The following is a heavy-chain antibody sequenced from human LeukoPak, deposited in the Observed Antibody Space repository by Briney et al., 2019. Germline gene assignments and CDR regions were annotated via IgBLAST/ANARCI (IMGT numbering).Heavy chain of an antibody. CDR3: ARVVGVAWSERRPGYFYMDV. Sequence: KPGGSLRLSCAASGFTFSNYGMNWVRQAPGKGLEWVSSISSSGSYIYYADSVKGRFTISRDNAKNSLYLQMNSVRVEDTAVYYCARVVGVAWSERRPGYFYMDVWGKGTTVTVSS. V-gene: IGHV3-21*01. D-gene: IGHD6-19*01. CDR2: ISSSGSYI. CDR1: GFTFSNYG. J-gene: IGHJ6*03.